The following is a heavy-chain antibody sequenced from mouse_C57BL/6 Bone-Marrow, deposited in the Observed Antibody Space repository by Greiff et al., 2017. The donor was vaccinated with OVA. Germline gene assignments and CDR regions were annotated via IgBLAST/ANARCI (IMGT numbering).Heavy chain of an antibody. D-gene: IGHD2-3*01. Sequence: VQLQQPGAELVMPGASVKLSCKASGYTFTSYWMHWVKQRPGQGLEWIGEIDPSDSYTNYNQKFKGKSTLTVDKSSSTAYMQPSSLTSEDSAVYYCAIYFYYAMDYWGQGTSVTVSS. CDR3: AIYFYYAMDY. CDR1: GYTFTSYW. V-gene: IGHV1-69*01. J-gene: IGHJ4*01. CDR2: IDPSDSYT.